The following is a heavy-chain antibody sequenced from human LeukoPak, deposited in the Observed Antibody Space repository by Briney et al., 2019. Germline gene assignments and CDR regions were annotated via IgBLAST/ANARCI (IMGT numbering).Heavy chain of an antibody. V-gene: IGHV4-59*12. Sequence: PSETLSLTCTVSGGSISGYYWSWIRQSPGGGLVWIGYIYYSGSTNYNPSLKSRVTISVDTSKNQFSLELSSVTAADTAVYYCARGLAQSPAGFDYWGQGTLLTVSS. CDR2: IYYSGST. CDR1: GGSISGYY. J-gene: IGHJ4*02. D-gene: IGHD6-19*01. CDR3: ARGLAQSPAGFDY.